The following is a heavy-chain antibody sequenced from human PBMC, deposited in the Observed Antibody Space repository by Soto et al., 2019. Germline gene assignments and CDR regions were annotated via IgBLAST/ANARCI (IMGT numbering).Heavy chain of an antibody. CDR1: GGSISSYY. V-gene: IGHV4-59*01. CDR3: ARGASDYYDSSGPVPEDY. Sequence: NPSETLSLTCTVSGGSISSYYWSWIRQPPGKGLEWFGYIYYSGSTNYNPSLKSRVTISVDTSKNQFSLKLSSVTAADTAVYYYARGASDYYDSSGPVPEDYWGQGTLVTVSS. J-gene: IGHJ4*02. CDR2: IYYSGST. D-gene: IGHD3-22*01.